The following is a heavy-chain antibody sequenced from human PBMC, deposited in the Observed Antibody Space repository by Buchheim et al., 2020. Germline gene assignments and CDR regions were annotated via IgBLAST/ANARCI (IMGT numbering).Heavy chain of an antibody. CDR3: ARAPPFGWLQFFDY. Sequence: QVQLVESGGGVVQPGRSLRLSCAASGFTFSSYAMHWVRQAPGKGLEWVAVISYDGSNKYYADSVKGRFTISRDNSKNTLYLQMNSLRAEDTAVYYCARAPPFGWLQFFDYWGQGTL. V-gene: IGHV3-30-3*01. D-gene: IGHD5-24*01. CDR2: ISYDGSNK. J-gene: IGHJ4*02. CDR1: GFTFSSYA.